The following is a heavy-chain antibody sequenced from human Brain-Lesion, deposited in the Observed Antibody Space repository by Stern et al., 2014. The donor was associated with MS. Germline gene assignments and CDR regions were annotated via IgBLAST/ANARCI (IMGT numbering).Heavy chain of an antibody. D-gene: IGHD1-14*01. Sequence: EVQLVESGGDLVQPGRSLRLSCAAFGFPFDDYAMHCVRQAPGKGLEWVAGISWNSGTIGYADSVKGRFTTSRDNAYSSLYLQMNSLRPEDTALYYCARDITGSSAYFAYWGQGTLVTVSS. CDR1: GFPFDDYA. CDR3: ARDITGSSAYFAY. CDR2: ISWNSGTI. J-gene: IGHJ4*02. V-gene: IGHV3-9*01.